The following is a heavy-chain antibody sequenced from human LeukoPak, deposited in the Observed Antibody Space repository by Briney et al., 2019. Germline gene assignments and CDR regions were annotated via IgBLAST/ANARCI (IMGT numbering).Heavy chain of an antibody. V-gene: IGHV4-34*01. CDR3: ARRGGVLRYFDWLYTFDY. Sequence: SETLSLTCAVYGGSFSGYYWSWIRQPPGKGLEWIGEINHSGSTNYNPSLKSRATISVDTSKNQFFLKLSSVTAADTAVYYCARRGGVLRYFDWLYTFDYWGQGTLVTVSS. CDR1: GGSFSGYY. CDR2: INHSGST. D-gene: IGHD3-9*01. J-gene: IGHJ4*02.